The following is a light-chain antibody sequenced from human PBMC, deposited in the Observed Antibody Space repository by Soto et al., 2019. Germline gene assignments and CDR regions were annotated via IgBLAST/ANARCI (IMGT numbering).Light chain of an antibody. CDR3: SSYTTSSSYV. CDR1: SSDVGGYIY. J-gene: IGLJ1*01. V-gene: IGLV2-14*01. CDR2: DVT. Sequence: QSVLTQPASVSGSPGQSITISCTGTSSDVGGYIYVSWYQQHPGKAPKLVIYDVTSRPSGVSYRFSGSKSGNTASLTISGLQAEDEGDYYCSSYTTSSSYVFGTGTKVTVL.